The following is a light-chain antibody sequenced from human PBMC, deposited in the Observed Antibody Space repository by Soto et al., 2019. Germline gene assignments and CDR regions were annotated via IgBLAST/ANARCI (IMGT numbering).Light chain of an antibody. V-gene: IGLV2-23*01. CDR1: SSDVGSYNL. CDR2: EGS. J-gene: IGLJ1*01. Sequence: QSALTQPASVSGSPGQSITISCTGTSSDVGSYNLVSWYQQHPSKAPKLMIYEGSKRPSGVSNRFSGSKSGNTASLTISGLQAEDEADYYCCSYAGSIPYVFGTGTKLTVL. CDR3: CSYAGSIPYV.